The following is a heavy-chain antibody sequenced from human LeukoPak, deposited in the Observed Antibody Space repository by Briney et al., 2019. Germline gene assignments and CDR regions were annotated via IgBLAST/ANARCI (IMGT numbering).Heavy chain of an antibody. V-gene: IGHV4-39*01. CDR2: IYYSGNT. CDR1: GVSISSSNSY. J-gene: IGHJ4*02. Sequence: SETLSLTCTVSGVSISSSNSYWGWIRQPPGTGLEWIGSIYYSGNTYYNASLKSQVSISLDTSKHQFSLRLTSVTAADTAVYYCARQTGSGLFILPGGQGTLVTVSS. CDR3: ARQTGSGLFILP. D-gene: IGHD3/OR15-3a*01.